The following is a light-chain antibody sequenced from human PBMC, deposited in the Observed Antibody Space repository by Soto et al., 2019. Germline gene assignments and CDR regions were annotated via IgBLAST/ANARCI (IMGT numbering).Light chain of an antibody. V-gene: IGKV4-1*01. CDR3: QQYYSTPPVT. CDR2: WAS. J-gene: IGKJ4*01. Sequence: DIVMTHSPDSLAVSLGERATINCKSSQSVLYSSKNKNYLAWYQQKPGQPPKLLIDWASTRESGVPDRFSGSGSGTDFTLTISSVQAEDVAVYYCQQYYSTPPVTFGGGTKVDI. CDR1: QSVLYSSKNKNY.